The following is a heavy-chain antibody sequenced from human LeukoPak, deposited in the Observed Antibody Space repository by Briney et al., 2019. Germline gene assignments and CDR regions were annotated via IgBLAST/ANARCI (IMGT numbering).Heavy chain of an antibody. D-gene: IGHD3-22*01. CDR1: GFTFSGYA. CDR3: AKDGLYYDGSAHVYYFDY. CDR2: ITGSGDYT. J-gene: IGHJ4*02. Sequence: GGSLRLSCAASGFTFSGYAMTWVRQAPGRGLEWVSSITGSGDYTYYIDSVKGRFTISRDNSKNILYLQMNSLRGEDTALYYCAKDGLYYDGSAHVYYFDYWGQGTLVAVSS. V-gene: IGHV3-23*01.